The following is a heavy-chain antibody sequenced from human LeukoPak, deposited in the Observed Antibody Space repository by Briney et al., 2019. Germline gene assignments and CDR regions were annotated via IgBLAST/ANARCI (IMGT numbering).Heavy chain of an antibody. CDR3: ARASSYYYGMDV. J-gene: IGHJ6*02. CDR2: ISSSSSAI. CDR1: GFTFSSYS. Sequence: GGSLRLSCAASGFTFSSYSMNWVRQSPGKGLEFVSSISSSSSAIYYADSVKGRFTTSRDTAKNSLYLQMNSLRAEDTAVYYCARASSYYYGMDVWGQGTTVTVSS. V-gene: IGHV3-21*01.